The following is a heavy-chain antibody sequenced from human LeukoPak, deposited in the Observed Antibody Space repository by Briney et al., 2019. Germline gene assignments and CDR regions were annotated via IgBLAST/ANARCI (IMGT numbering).Heavy chain of an antibody. CDR3: AKDIQLST. CDR2: IGSSGGST. CDR1: GFTFSSAA. V-gene: IGHV3-23*01. D-gene: IGHD5-24*01. Sequence: SGGSLRLSCAASGFTFSSAAMTWVRQAPGKGLEWVSLIGSSGGSTYYTDSVKGRFTISRDNSKNTLSPQMNSLRVEDTAIYYCAKDIQLSTWGLGTMVTVSS. J-gene: IGHJ3*01.